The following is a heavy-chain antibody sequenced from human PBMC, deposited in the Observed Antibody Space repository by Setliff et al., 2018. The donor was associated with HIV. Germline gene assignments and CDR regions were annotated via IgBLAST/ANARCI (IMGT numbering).Heavy chain of an antibody. CDR3: ATAGGRSWFDP. J-gene: IGHJ5*02. CDR2: INPNSGGT. D-gene: IGHD3-16*01. V-gene: IGHV1-2*02. CDR1: GYTFDAKY. Sequence: ASVKVSCKTSGYTFDAKYIHWARQAPGQGLEWMGWINPNSGGTNYARKFQGRVTMTRDTSISTAYMKLNSLRSDDTAVYYCATAGGRSWFDPWGPGTLVTVSS.